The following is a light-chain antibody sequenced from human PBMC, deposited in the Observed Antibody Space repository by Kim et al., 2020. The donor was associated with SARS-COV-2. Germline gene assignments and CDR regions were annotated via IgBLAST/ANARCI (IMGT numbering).Light chain of an antibody. CDR2: GAS. V-gene: IGKV3-15*01. CDR1: QCVSSN. J-gene: IGKJ1*01. Sequence: EIVMTQSPATLSVSPGERATLSCRASQCVSSNLAWYQQKPGQAPRLLVYGASTRATGIPARFSGSGSGTEFTLTISSLQSEDFAVYYCQQYNNWPRTFGKGTKVDIK. CDR3: QQYNNWPRT.